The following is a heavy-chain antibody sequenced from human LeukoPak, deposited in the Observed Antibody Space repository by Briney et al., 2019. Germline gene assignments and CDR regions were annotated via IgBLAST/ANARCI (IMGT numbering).Heavy chain of an antibody. V-gene: IGHV3-7*01. CDR1: GFTFNNYW. CDR3: ARGPLWYYDSSGYYREHNWFDP. J-gene: IGHJ5*02. Sequence: GGSLRLSCVGSGFTFNNYWMAWVRQAPGKGLEWVANIKQDGSEKYYVDSVKGRFTISRDNAKNSLYLQMNSLRAEDTAVYYCARGPLWYYDSSGYYREHNWFDPWGQGTLVTVSS. CDR2: IKQDGSEK. D-gene: IGHD3-22*01.